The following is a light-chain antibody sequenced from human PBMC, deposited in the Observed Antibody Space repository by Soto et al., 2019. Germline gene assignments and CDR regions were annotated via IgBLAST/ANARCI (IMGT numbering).Light chain of an antibody. CDR1: QSISSY. CDR3: QQSSSNPLT. Sequence: DIQMTQSPSSLSASVGDRVTITCRASQSISSYLNWYQQKPGKAPNLLIYSASKLHSGVPSRFSGSGSGTDFTLIISSLQPEDVATYYCQQSSSNPLTFGGGTRV. CDR2: SAS. V-gene: IGKV1-39*01. J-gene: IGKJ4*01.